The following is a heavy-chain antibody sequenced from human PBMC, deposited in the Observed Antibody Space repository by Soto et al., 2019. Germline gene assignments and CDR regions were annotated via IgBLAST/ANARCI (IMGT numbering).Heavy chain of an antibody. V-gene: IGHV3-33*01. CDR2: IWYDGSNE. Sequence: PGGSLRLSWVASGCIFSNFGMHWVRQAPGKGLEWVAVIWYDGSNEYYADPVKGGFTISKDNSKTTLYLPMNSLRAEDTAVYYCASDDIAGIAVVPFGMDVWGQGTTVTVSS. D-gene: IGHD6-19*01. J-gene: IGHJ6*02. CDR1: GCIFSNFG. CDR3: ASDDIAGIAVVPFGMDV.